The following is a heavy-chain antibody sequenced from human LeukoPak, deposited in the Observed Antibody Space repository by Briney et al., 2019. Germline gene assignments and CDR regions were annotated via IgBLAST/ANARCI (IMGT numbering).Heavy chain of an antibody. Sequence: GGSLRLSCAASGFTFSSYSMNWVRQAPGKGLEWVAVISYAANYKYYADSVKGRFTISRDNSKNTLYLQMNSLRAEDTAVYYCASLDGQLASSAFDIWGQGTMVTVSS. CDR2: ISYAANYK. CDR1: GFTFSSYS. J-gene: IGHJ3*02. V-gene: IGHV3-30*03. D-gene: IGHD6-13*01. CDR3: ASLDGQLASSAFDI.